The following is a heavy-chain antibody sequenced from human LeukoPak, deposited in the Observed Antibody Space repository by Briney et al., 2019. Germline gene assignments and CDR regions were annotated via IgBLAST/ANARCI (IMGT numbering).Heavy chain of an antibody. V-gene: IGHV3-11*04. CDR2: ISSSGDTI. J-gene: IGHJ4*01. CDR3: ARDGCSSTSCYADY. Sequence: GGSLRLSCAASGFTFRNYYMSWIRQAPGKGLEWVSYISSSGDTIYYADSVKGRFTISRDNAKNSLYLQMNSLRAEDTAVYYCARDGCSSTSCYADYWGQGTLVTLSS. D-gene: IGHD2-2*01. CDR1: GFTFRNYY.